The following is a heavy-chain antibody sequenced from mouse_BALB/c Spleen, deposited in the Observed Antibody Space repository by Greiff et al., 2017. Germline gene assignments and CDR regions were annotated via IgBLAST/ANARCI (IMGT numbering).Heavy chain of an antibody. J-gene: IGHJ1*01. V-gene: IGHV1-14*01. CDR1: GYTFTSYV. CDR2: INPYNDGT. D-gene: IGHD3-3*01. Sequence: EVQLKQSGPELVKPGASVKMSCKASGYTFTSYVMHWVKQKPGQGLEWIGYINPYNDGTKYNEKFKGKATLTSDKSSSTAYMELSSLTSEDSAVYYCARRAFCTSVPAVWGAGTTVTVSS. CDR3: ARRAFCTSVPAV.